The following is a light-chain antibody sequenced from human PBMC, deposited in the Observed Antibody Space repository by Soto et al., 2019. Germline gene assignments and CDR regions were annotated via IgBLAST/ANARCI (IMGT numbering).Light chain of an antibody. CDR1: ISNIGGNT. Sequence: QSVLTQPPSASGTPGQRVTISCSGSISNIGGNTVNWYQQLPGTAPKLLMYTNNQRPSGVPDRFSGSKSGPLASLAISGLQSEDEADYYCAAWDDSLNGVVFGGGTKVTVL. J-gene: IGLJ3*02. CDR2: TNN. CDR3: AAWDDSLNGVV. V-gene: IGLV1-44*01.